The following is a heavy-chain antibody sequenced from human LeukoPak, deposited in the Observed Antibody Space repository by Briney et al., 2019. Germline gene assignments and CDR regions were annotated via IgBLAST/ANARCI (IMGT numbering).Heavy chain of an antibody. CDR3: ARQYSGSYYRPYYFDS. CDR2: IHPGDSDT. D-gene: IGHD1-26*01. CDR1: GYSFTNHW. J-gene: IGHJ4*02. V-gene: IGHV5-51*01. Sequence: GESLKISCKASGYSFTNHWIGWVRQMPGKGLEWMGVIHPGDSDTKYSPSFEGQVTISADRSINTAYLQWSSLKASDTAKYFCARQYSGSYYRPYYFDSWGQGTLVTVSS.